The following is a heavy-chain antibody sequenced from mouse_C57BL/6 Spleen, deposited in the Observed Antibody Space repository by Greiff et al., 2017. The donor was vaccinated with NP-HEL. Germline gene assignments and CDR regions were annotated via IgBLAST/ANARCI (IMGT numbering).Heavy chain of an antibody. Sequence: EVKLMESGGGLVKPGGSLKLSCAASGFTFSDYGMHWVRQAPEKGLEWVAYISSGSSTIYYADTVKGRFTISRDNAKNTLFLQMTSLMSEDTAMYYCARRYGSSYEEYWGQGTTLTVSS. CDR3: ARRYGSSYEEY. CDR1: GFTFSDYG. CDR2: ISSGSSTI. D-gene: IGHD1-1*01. V-gene: IGHV5-17*01. J-gene: IGHJ2*01.